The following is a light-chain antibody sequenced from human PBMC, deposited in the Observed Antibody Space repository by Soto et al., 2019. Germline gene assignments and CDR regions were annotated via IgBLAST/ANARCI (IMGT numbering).Light chain of an antibody. J-gene: IGKJ4*01. CDR2: GAS. Sequence: EIVLTQSPGALSVAPGETLSLSCRASEAINNNFVAWYHQRPGQVPRLLMYGASIRVSGVPDRISGRRSGTGFILNIARVEPEDSAVYFCQQYHLSPLTFGGGTQV. V-gene: IGKV3-20*01. CDR3: QQYHLSPLT. CDR1: EAINNNF.